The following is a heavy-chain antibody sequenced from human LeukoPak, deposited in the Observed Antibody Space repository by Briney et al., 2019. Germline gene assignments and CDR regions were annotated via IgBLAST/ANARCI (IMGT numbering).Heavy chain of an antibody. CDR1: DYTFTSYG. D-gene: IGHD3-3*01. J-gene: IGHJ4*02. Sequence: ASVKVSCKASDYTFTSYGISWVRQAPGQGLEWMGWISAYNGNTNYAQKLQGRVTMTTDTSTSTAYMELRSLRSDDTAVYYCASSPGIFGVVNFDYWGQGTLVTVSS. V-gene: IGHV1-18*01. CDR2: ISAYNGNT. CDR3: ASSPGIFGVVNFDY.